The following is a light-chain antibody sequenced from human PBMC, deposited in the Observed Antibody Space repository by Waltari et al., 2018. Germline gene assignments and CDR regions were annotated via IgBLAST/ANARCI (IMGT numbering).Light chain of an antibody. V-gene: IGLV2-14*01. J-gene: IGLJ1*01. CDR2: EVS. Sequence: QSALTQPASVSGSPGQSITISCTGTSSDVGGYHYVSWYQQHPGKAPKRMIYEVSNRPSGVSNRFSGSKSGNTASLTISGLQAEDEADYYCSSYTSSSTLLYVFGTGTKVTVL. CDR1: SSDVGGYHY. CDR3: SSYTSSSTLLYV.